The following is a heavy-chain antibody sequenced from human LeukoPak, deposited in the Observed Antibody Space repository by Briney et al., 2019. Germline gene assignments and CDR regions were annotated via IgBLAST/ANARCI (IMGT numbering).Heavy chain of an antibody. Sequence: PQASVKVSCKASGDTFTGYYIHWVRQAPGQGLEWMGWINPNSGGTNYAQKFQGRVTMTRDTSITYMELSRLRYDDTAVYYCARAYSGYEAFDYWGQGTLVTVSS. D-gene: IGHD5-12*01. CDR3: ARAYSGYEAFDY. CDR2: INPNSGGT. V-gene: IGHV1-2*02. J-gene: IGHJ4*02. CDR1: GDTFTGYY.